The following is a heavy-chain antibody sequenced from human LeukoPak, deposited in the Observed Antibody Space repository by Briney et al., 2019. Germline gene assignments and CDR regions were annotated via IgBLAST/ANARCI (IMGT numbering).Heavy chain of an antibody. CDR3: AKDMGYCSSATCYGLDY. Sequence: GGSLRLSCAASGFTFSRNSMNWVRQAPGKGLEWVSSISTSSSYIYYADSVKGRFTISRDNSKNTLFLQMNSLRAEDTAIYYCAKDMGYCSSATCYGLDYWGQGTLVTVSS. D-gene: IGHD2-2*01. CDR2: ISTSSSYI. CDR1: GFTFSRNS. V-gene: IGHV3-21*04. J-gene: IGHJ4*02.